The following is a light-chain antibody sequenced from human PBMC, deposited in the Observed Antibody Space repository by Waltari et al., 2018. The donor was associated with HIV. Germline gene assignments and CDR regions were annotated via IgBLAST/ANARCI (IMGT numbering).Light chain of an antibody. CDR3: SSYTSSSTLV. Sequence: QSALTQPPSVSGSPGPSVTISCPGTRSDVGCYYRVSWYQQPPGTAPKLMIYEFGNRPSGVPHRFSGSKSGNTASLTISGLQAEDEADYYCSSYTSSSTLVFGGGTKLTVL. CDR1: RSDVGCYYR. J-gene: IGLJ2*01. CDR2: EFG. V-gene: IGLV2-18*02.